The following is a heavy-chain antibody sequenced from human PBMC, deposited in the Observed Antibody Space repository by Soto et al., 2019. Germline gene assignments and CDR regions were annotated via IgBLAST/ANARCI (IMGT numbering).Heavy chain of an antibody. D-gene: IGHD1-1*01. J-gene: IGHJ4*02. CDR2: ISSSGSTI. CDR1: GFTFSSYE. CDR3: ARARGPIGNEGGFDH. V-gene: IGHV3-48*03. Sequence: EVQLVESGGGLVQPGGSLRLSCAASGFTFSSYEMNWVRQAPGKGLEWVSYISSSGSTIYYADSVKGRFTISRDNAKNSLYLQMSIRRAEDTAFYYCARARGPIGNEGGFDHWGQGTLVTVSS.